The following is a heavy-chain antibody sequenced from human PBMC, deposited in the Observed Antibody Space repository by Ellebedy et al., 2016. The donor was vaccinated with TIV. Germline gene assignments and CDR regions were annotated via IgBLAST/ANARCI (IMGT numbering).Heavy chain of an antibody. Sequence: GGSLRLSXAASGFTFSSYGMHWVRQAPGKGLEWVAVIWYDGSNKYYADSVKGRFTISRDNSKNTLYLQMNSLRAEDTAVYYCARDITILASPWGGLDYWGQGTLVTVSS. V-gene: IGHV3-33*01. CDR1: GFTFSSYG. J-gene: IGHJ4*02. CDR2: IWYDGSNK. CDR3: ARDITILASPWGGLDY. D-gene: IGHD3-3*01.